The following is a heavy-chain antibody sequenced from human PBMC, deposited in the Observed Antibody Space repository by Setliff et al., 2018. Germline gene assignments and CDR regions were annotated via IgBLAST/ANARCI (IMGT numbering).Heavy chain of an antibody. J-gene: IGHJ4*02. CDR1: GSTFTDFG. CDR3: ARSQWDGLWFKELLSN. Sequence: ASVQVSCKASGSTFTDFGINWVRQAPGQGLEWMGWISVYTGHTKSAQKFQGRVTMTTDTSTSTAYMELRSLTSDDTAVYYCARSQWDGLWFKELLSNWGQGTLVTVSS. CDR2: ISVYTGHT. D-gene: IGHD3-10*01. V-gene: IGHV1-18*01.